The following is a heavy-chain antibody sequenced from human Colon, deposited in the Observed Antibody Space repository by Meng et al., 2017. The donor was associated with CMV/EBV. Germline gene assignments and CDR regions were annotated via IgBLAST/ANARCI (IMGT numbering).Heavy chain of an antibody. J-gene: IGHJ6*02. CDR2: INVNTGTP. Sequence: KASGYTFTKYPMNCVRQAPGQGLEWMGWINVNTGTPTYAQGFTGRFAFSLETSVSTTYLQISSLKAEDTAIYSCARGSIGYYGMDVWGQGTTVTVSS. CDR3: ARGSIGYYGMDV. CDR1: GYTFTKYP. V-gene: IGHV7-4-1*02.